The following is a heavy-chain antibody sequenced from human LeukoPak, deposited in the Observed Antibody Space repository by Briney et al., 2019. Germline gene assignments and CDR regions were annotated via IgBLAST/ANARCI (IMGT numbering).Heavy chain of an antibody. D-gene: IGHD1-26*01. V-gene: IGHV3-30-3*01. Sequence: PGRSLRLSCVASESTFNTYAMHWVRQAPGKGLDWVAAISFDGTNKCYADSVKGRFTLSRDTSKNTLYLQMNSLRADDTAVYYCARDTRSLIDYWGQGTLVTVSS. CDR2: ISFDGTNK. J-gene: IGHJ4*02. CDR3: ARDTRSLIDY. CDR1: ESTFNTYA.